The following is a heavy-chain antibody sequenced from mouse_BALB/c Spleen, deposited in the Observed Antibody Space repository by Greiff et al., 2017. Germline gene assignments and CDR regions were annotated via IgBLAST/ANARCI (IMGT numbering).Heavy chain of an antibody. CDR2: ISDGGSYT. V-gene: IGHV5-4*02. CDR1: GFTFSDSY. Sequence: EVQLVESGGGLVKPGGSLKLSCAASGFTFSDSYMYWVRQTPEKRLEWVETISDGGSYTYYPDSVKGRFTISRDNATNNPYLQMSSLKSEDTAMYYCARRYYGGSSYYAMDCWGQGTSAAVSS. D-gene: IGHD1-1*01. CDR3: ARRYYGGSSYYAMDC. J-gene: IGHJ4*01.